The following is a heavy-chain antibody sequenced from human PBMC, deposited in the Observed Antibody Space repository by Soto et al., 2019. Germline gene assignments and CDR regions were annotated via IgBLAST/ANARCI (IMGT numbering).Heavy chain of an antibody. Sequence: QLRLVQSGTEVKNPGASVKVSCKSSGFTFTGFGITWVRQAPGQGLEWMGWITAANGNTYYAQNLRGRVTMTTDTSTSTAYMELWRLRSDDTAVYYCARGYSYGSYWYFDVWGRGTLVTVSS. CDR3: ARGYSYGSYWYFDV. CDR1: GFTFTGFG. J-gene: IGHJ2*01. V-gene: IGHV1-18*04. CDR2: ITAANGNT. D-gene: IGHD5-18*01.